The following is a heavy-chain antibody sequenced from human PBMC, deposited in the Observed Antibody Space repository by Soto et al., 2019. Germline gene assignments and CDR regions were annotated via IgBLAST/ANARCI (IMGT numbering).Heavy chain of an antibody. CDR2: IKGDGSNK. CDR3: VRDGDSSSRTIFDY. CDR1: GFSFSTYW. V-gene: IGHV3-7*01. J-gene: IGHJ4*02. D-gene: IGHD6-13*01. Sequence: HPGGSLRLSCAASGFSFSTYWMSWVRQAPGTGLEWLANIKGDGSNKYYVASVKGRFTTSRDNAKNSLYLQMNSLGAEDTAVYYCVRDGDSSSRTIFDYWGQGTVVTVSS.